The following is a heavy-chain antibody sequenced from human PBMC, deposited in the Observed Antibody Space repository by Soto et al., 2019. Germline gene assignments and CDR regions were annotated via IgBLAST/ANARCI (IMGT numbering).Heavy chain of an antibody. CDR1: GIPVSSNY. J-gene: IGHJ6*02. D-gene: IGHD3-10*01. CDR2: LHRGGDT. Sequence: EVQLVESGGGLVQPGGSLRLSCAASGIPVSSNYMTWVRQAPGKVLEWVSVLHRGGDTYYANSVKGRFTISRHDSTNTLFLQMNSLTPEDTAVYYCARDGPYYYASRMDVWGQGTTVTVSS. CDR3: ARDGPYYYASRMDV. V-gene: IGHV3-53*04.